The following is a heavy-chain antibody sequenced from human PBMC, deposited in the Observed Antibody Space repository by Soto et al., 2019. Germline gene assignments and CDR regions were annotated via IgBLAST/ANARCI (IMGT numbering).Heavy chain of an antibody. CDR1: GDSFSSATYS. D-gene: IGHD6-19*01. Sequence: SETLSLTCTVSGDSFSSATYSWSWLRQPQGKGLEWVGIIYRSGVTSYNPSLDSRVTISLDRSTNQSSLKLTSVTAADTAVYFCAGMLYTSGRWFDPWGPGTLVTVSS. J-gene: IGHJ5*02. CDR2: IYRSGVT. V-gene: IGHV4-30-2*01. CDR3: AGMLYTSGRWFDP.